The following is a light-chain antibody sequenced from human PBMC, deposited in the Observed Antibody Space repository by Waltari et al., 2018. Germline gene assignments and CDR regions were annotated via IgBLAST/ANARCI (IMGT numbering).Light chain of an antibody. CDR2: EVS. J-gene: IGLJ2*01. V-gene: IGLV2-8*01. Sequence: QSALTQPPSASGSPVQSATILSTGPRSDIGCYNQLSWYRQHPGKAPKLMLYEVSTRPSGVPDRFAVSKSGNTASLTVSGLQTEDEADYYCSSYAGSNTVIFGGGTKLTVL. CDR1: RSDIGCYNQ. CDR3: SSYAGSNTVI.